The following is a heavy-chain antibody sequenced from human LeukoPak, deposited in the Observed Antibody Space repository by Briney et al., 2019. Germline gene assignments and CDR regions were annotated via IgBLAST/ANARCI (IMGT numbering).Heavy chain of an antibody. CDR2: IIPIFGTA. V-gene: IGHV1-69*06. J-gene: IGHJ6*03. CDR3: AYYWNNGPDYYYMDA. D-gene: IGHD1/OR15-1a*01. CDR1: GGTFSSYA. Sequence: GASVKVSCKASGGTFSSYAISWVRQAPGQGLEWMGRIIPIFGTANYAQKFQGRVTITADKSTSTAYMELSSLRSEDTAVYYCAYYWNNGPDYYYMDAWGKGTTVTVSS.